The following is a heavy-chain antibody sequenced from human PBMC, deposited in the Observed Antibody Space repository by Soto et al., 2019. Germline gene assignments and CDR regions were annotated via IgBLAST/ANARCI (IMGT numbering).Heavy chain of an antibody. CDR1: GFTFSSYA. CDR2: ISSSGYST. Sequence: GGSLRLSCAASGFTFSSYAMSWVRQAPGKGLEWVSAISSSGYSTYYADSVKGRFTISRDNSKNTVYLQMNNLRAEDTAVYYCVKGSVVVAAQFDSSGQGTLVTVS. V-gene: IGHV3-23*01. D-gene: IGHD2-21*02. J-gene: IGHJ4*02. CDR3: VKGSVVVAAQFDS.